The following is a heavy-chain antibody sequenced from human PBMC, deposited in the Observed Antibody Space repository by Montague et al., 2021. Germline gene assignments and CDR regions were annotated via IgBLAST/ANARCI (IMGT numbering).Heavy chain of an antibody. Sequence: SETLSLTCSVSGGSVNGYDWSWIRQPPGKGLEWIGYMRSSGSPNYNPSFKGRLAISIDRSRNQFSLELSFVTAADTAIYFRGRDYWGSIDYWGHGILVTVSS. V-gene: IGHV4-59*02. D-gene: IGHD7-27*01. J-gene: IGHJ4*01. CDR3: GRDYWGSIDY. CDR2: MRSSGSP. CDR1: GGSVNGYD.